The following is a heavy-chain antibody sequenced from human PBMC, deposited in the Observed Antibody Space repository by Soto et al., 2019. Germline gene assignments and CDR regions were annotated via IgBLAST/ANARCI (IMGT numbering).Heavy chain of an antibody. J-gene: IGHJ3*02. D-gene: IGHD1-26*01. V-gene: IGHV1-18*01. CDR2: ISAYNGNT. CDR1: GYTFTSYG. CDR3: ARTVGATYAFDI. Sequence: QVHLVQSGAEVKKPGASVKVSCKASGYTFTSYGISWVRQAPGQGIEWMGWISAYNGNTNYAQKLQGRVTMTTDTATSTACMELRSLRSDDTAVYYCARTVGATYAFDIWGQGTMVTVSS.